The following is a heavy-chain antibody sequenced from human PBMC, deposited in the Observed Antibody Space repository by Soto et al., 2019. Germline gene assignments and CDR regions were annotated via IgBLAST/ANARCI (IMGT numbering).Heavy chain of an antibody. D-gene: IGHD2-21*01. Sequence: SETLSPTCNVSGGSISEKYWTWVRQPPGKGLKWIGLFFASGHTYYTPSLKSRFTMSGDASKNQLSLRLTTMTAADTAVYYCVASPAASCLNWLDPWGRGTLVTVSS. J-gene: IGHJ5*02. CDR1: GGSISEKY. CDR2: FFASGHT. CDR3: VASPAASCLNWLDP. V-gene: IGHV4-4*07.